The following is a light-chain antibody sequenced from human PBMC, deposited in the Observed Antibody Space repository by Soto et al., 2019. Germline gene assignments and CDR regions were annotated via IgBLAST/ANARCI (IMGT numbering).Light chain of an antibody. CDR3: LQDYTYPWA. J-gene: IGKJ1*01. CDR1: QDTSYD. V-gene: IGKV1-6*01. CDR2: AAS. Sequence: AIQLTQSPSSLSASVGDRVTIACRAIQDTSYDLGWYQQKPGNAPKLLIYAASSLQSEVPSRFSGSGSGTDFTLTISSLQPEDFATYYCLQDYTYPWAFGQGTKVELK.